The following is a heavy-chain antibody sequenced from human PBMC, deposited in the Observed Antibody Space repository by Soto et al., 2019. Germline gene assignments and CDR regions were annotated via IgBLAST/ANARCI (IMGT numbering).Heavy chain of an antibody. CDR1: GYTFTSYY. CDR3: ARDGDFWRWDY. CDR2: INPSGGST. Sequence: QVQLVQSGAEVKKPGASLKVSCKASGYTFTSYYIHWVRQAPGQGLEWMGIINPSGGSTTYAQNFRGRITMTRDTSTSTVYMELGGLRSEDTAVYYCARDGDFWRWDYWGQGTLVTVSS. V-gene: IGHV1-46*01. D-gene: IGHD3-3*01. J-gene: IGHJ4*02.